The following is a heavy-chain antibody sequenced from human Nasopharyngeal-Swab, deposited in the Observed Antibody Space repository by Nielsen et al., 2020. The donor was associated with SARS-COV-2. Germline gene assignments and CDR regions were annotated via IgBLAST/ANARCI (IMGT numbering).Heavy chain of an antibody. CDR2: IRSKANSYAT. CDR3: TRLTRDSGYDFYYYGMDV. Sequence: VRQMPGKGLEWVGRIRSKANSYATAYAASVKGRFTISRDDSKNPAYLQMNSLKTEDTAVYYCTRLTRDSGYDFYYYGMDVWGQGTTVTVSS. D-gene: IGHD5-12*01. V-gene: IGHV3-73*01. J-gene: IGHJ6*02.